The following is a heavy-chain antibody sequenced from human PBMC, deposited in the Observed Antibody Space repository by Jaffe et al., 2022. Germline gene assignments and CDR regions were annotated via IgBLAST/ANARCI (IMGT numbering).Heavy chain of an antibody. CDR1: GFTFSSYA. CDR3: AKGHVLRYFDWTKIGVGAFDI. Sequence: EVQLLESGGGLVQPGGSLRLSCAASGFTFSSYAMSWVRQAPGKGLEWVSAISGSGGSTYYADSVKGRFTISRDNSKNTLYLQMNSLRAEDTAVYYCAKGHVLRYFDWTKIGVGAFDIWGQGTMVTVSS. J-gene: IGHJ3*02. D-gene: IGHD3-9*01. V-gene: IGHV3-23*01. CDR2: ISGSGGST.